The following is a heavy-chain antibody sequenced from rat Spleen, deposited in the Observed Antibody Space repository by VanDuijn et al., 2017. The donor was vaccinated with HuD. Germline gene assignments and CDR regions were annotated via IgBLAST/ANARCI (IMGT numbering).Heavy chain of an antibody. CDR3: ARPLFTIAAISPLDY. J-gene: IGHJ2*01. Sequence: EVQLVESGGGLVQPGRSLKVSCAASGFIFSDHNMAWVRQAPKKGLEWVATISYDGSSTYYRDSVKGRFIISRDNAESTLYLQMDSLRSEDTATYYCARPLFTIAAISPLDYWGQGVMVTVSS. CDR2: ISYDGSST. V-gene: IGHV5-7*01. CDR1: GFIFSDHN. D-gene: IGHD1-2*01.